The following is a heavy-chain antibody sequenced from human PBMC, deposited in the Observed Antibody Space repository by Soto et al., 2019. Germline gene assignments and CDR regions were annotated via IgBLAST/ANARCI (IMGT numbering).Heavy chain of an antibody. V-gene: IGHV3-30*18. CDR2: ISYDGSNK. J-gene: IGHJ5*02. D-gene: IGHD2-15*01. CDR3: AKGGPIVVVVAATKDWFDL. CDR1: GLTFSNYA. Sequence: GXPKRLSCTTSGLTFSNYAMSWVSQANGKGLEWVAVISYDGSNKYYADSVKGRFTISRDNSKNTLYLQMNSLRAEDTAVYYCAKGGPIVVVVAATKDWFDLWGQGPRVSVSS.